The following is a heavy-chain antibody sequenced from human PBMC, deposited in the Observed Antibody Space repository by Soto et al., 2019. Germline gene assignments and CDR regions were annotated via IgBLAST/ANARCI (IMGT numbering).Heavy chain of an antibody. CDR2: VDPSRGSE. Sequence: QAQLLQSGAEVKKPGASVKVSCKASGYTFINYFIHWVRQATGQRLEWIGIVDPSRGSEDYAQKFQGRVTMTTDVSTRTVFMDLSSLRSEDTAVYYCARPLIGNTVDLWGQGTTVIVSS. J-gene: IGHJ3*01. CDR1: GYTFINYF. V-gene: IGHV1-46*01. CDR3: ARPLIGNTVDL. D-gene: IGHD1-7*01.